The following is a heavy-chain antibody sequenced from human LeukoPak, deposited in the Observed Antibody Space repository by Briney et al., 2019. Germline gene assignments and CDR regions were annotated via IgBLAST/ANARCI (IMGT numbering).Heavy chain of an antibody. CDR1: GFTVSNNY. D-gene: IGHD6-13*01. Sequence: PGGSLRLSCTASGFTVSNNYMNWVRQAPGKGLEWVSLIYNGGSTHYADSVKGRFTISRDNSKNTLYLQMSSLRAEDTAVYYCARDPPGIAASVSGGWGQGTLVTVSS. V-gene: IGHV3-53*01. CDR3: ARDPPGIAASVSGG. J-gene: IGHJ4*02. CDR2: IYNGGST.